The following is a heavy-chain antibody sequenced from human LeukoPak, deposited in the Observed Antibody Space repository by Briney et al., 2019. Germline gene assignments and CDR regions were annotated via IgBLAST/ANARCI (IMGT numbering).Heavy chain of an antibody. J-gene: IGHJ4*02. CDR1: GFTFSTYW. CDR2: VNSDGSST. Sequence: GGSLRLSCAASGFTFSTYWMHWVRQTPGKGLVWVSRVNSDGSSTDYADSVKGRFTISRDNSKNTLYLQMNSLRAEDTAVYYCASEAQPTYYYDSSGYSVGYWGQGTVVTVSS. V-gene: IGHV3-74*01. D-gene: IGHD3-22*01. CDR3: ASEAQPTYYYDSSGYSVGY.